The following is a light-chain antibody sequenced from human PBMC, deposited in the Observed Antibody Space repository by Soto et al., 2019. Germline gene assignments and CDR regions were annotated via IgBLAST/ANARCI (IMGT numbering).Light chain of an antibody. CDR2: DAS. CDR1: QSISNY. CDR3: QQRSNWIT. Sequence: EIVLTQSPATLSLSPGERATLSCRASQSISNYLAWYQQKPGQAPRLLIFDASTRATGIPARFSGRGSGTDFTLTISSLEPEDFAVYYCQQRSNWITFGQGTRLEI. J-gene: IGKJ5*01. V-gene: IGKV3-11*01.